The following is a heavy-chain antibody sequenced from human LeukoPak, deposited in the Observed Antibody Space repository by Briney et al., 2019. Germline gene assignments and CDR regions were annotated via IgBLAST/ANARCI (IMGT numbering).Heavy chain of an antibody. V-gene: IGHV3-30-3*01. D-gene: IGHD4-17*01. J-gene: IGHJ4*02. CDR3: ARGHGDYFDY. CDR2: ISYDGSNK. CDR1: GFTFSSYA. Sequence: GRSLRLSCAASGFTFSSYAMHWVRQAPGKGLEWVAVISYDGSNKYYADSVKGRFTISRDNSKNTLYLQMNSLRAEDTAVYYCARGHGDYFDYWGQGTLVTVPS.